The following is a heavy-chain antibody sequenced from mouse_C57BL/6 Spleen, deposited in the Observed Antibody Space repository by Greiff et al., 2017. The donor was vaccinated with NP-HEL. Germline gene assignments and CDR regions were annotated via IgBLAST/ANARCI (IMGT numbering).Heavy chain of an antibody. V-gene: IGHV1-50*01. D-gene: IGHD2-3*01. CDR1: GYTFTSYW. Sequence: QVQLQQPGAELVKPGASVKLSCKASGYTFTSYWMQWVKQRPGQGLEWIGEIDPSDSYTNYNQKFKGKATLTVDTSSSTAYMQLSSLTSEDSAVYYCAREVGYYVEYYFDYWGQGTTLTVSS. CDR2: IDPSDSYT. CDR3: AREVGYYVEYYFDY. J-gene: IGHJ2*01.